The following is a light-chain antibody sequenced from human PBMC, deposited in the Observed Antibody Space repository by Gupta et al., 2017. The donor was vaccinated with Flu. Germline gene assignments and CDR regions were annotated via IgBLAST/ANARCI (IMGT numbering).Light chain of an antibody. CDR3: QQRGVWPPIT. CDR1: QSVIDN. V-gene: IGKV3-11*01. CDR2: DAS. J-gene: IGKJ5*01. Sequence: EVVLTPSPATLSLSPGQRVTLSCRASQSVIDNIAWYQQKPGQSPTLLIYDASTRATGIPARFSGSGSGTDFTLTINALEPEDFAVYYCQQRGVWPPITFGQGTRLDIK.